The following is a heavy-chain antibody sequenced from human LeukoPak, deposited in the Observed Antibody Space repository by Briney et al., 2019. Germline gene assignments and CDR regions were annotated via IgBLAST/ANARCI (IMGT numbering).Heavy chain of an antibody. CDR2: IYYSGST. CDR1: GCSISSCD. D-gene: IGHD6-19*01. Sequence: SETLSLTCTVSGCSISSCDLSWIRQAPGKGLEWIGYIYYSGSTNYNAYLKRRVTISVDTYPNQFSLKLRSLTDAETAVYYCASVRSGWYDVFDMWPREKMDSV. J-gene: IGHJ3*02. V-gene: IGHV4-59*01. CDR3: ASVRSGWYDVFDM.